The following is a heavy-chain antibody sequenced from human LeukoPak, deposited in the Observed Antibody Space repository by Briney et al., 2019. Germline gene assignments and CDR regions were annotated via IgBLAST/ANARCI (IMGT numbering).Heavy chain of an antibody. CDR1: GYIFTAYD. J-gene: IGHJ4*02. V-gene: IGHV1-2*02. CDR3: ARNGGGLDY. D-gene: IGHD2-8*01. CDR2: IHPNSGGT. Sequence: ASVRVSCKASGYIFTAYDLYWVRQAPGQGLEWITWIHPNSGGTNYVQKFQGRVTMTSDTSINTAYMELTRLTSDDTAVYYCARNGGGLDYWGQGTLVIVSS.